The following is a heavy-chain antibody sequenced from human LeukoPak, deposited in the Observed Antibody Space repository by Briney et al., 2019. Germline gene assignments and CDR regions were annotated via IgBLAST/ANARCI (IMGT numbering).Heavy chain of an antibody. Sequence: GESLKISCKGSGYSFTSYWIGWVRQMPGKGLEWMGIIYPGDSDTRYSPSFQGQVTISADKSISTAYLQGSSLKASDTAMYYCARHRGRYCSSTSCLDAFDIWGQGTMVTVSS. V-gene: IGHV5-51*01. D-gene: IGHD2-2*01. CDR1: GYSFTSYW. CDR3: ARHRGRYCSSTSCLDAFDI. J-gene: IGHJ3*02. CDR2: IYPGDSDT.